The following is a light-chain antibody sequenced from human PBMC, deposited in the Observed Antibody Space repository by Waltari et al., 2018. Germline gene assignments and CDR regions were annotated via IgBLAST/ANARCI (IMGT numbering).Light chain of an antibody. J-gene: IGLJ3*02. CDR1: TSNIGSNY. Sequence: QSVLTQPPSASGTPGQRVTISCSGSTSNIGSNYVYWYQQFPGTAPKLLIYRNNQRPSGFPDRFSGSKSGTSASLAISGLRSEDETDYYCAAWDDSLSGPVFGGGTKLTVL. CDR2: RNN. CDR3: AAWDDSLSGPV. V-gene: IGLV1-47*01.